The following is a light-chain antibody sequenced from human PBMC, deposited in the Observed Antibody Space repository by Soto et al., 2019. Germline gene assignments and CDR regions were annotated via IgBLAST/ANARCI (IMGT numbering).Light chain of an antibody. J-gene: IGLJ2*01. CDR2: DVT. CDR1: SSDVGGYEY. V-gene: IGLV2-14*03. Sequence: QSALTQPASVSGSPGQSITISCTGTSSDVGGYEYVSWYQQHPGKAPKLIIYDVTYRPSGVSGRLSGSKSGNTASLTISGLQAEDEADYYCNSFISSTTPLVFGGGTKLTVL. CDR3: NSFISSTTPLV.